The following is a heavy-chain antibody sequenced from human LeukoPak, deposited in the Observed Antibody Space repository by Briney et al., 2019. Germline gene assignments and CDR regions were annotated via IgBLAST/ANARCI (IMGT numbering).Heavy chain of an antibody. CDR3: ARLRIAARLSDY. J-gene: IGHJ4*02. V-gene: IGHV4-39*01. CDR2: IYYSGST. CDR1: GGSISSSSYY. Sequence: SETLSLTCTVSGGSISSSSYYWGWIRQPPGKGLEWIGSIYYSGSTYYNPSFKSRVTISVDTSKNQFSLKLSSVTAADTAVYYCARLRIAARLSDYWGQGTLVTVSS. D-gene: IGHD6-6*01.